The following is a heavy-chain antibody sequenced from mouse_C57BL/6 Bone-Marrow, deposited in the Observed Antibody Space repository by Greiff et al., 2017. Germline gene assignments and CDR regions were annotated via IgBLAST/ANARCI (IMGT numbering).Heavy chain of an antibody. CDR3: ARSTGDYAMDC. Sequence: QVQLQQSGPELVKPGASVKISCKASGYAFSSSWMNWVKQRPGKGLEWIGRIYPGDGDTNYNGKFKGKATLTADKSSSTAYMQLSSLTSEDSAVYFCARSTGDYAMDCWGQGTSVTVSS. CDR1: GYAFSSSW. D-gene: IGHD2-1*01. CDR2: IYPGDGDT. V-gene: IGHV1-82*01. J-gene: IGHJ4*01.